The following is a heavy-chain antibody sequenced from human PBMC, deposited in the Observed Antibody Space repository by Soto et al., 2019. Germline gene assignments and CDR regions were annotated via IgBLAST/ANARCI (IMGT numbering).Heavy chain of an antibody. Sequence: PSETLSLTCTVSGDSISSRGYYWGWIRQPPGKGLEYIASMYYSGSTYYNPSLRSRVTMSVDTSKNQFSLKLSSVTAADTAVYYVSRHLVHRSGYCDFWRLGTLVSFSS. J-gene: IGHJ4*02. V-gene: IGHV4-39*01. CDR2: MYYSGST. D-gene: IGHD2-8*01. CDR3: SRHLVHRSGYCDF. CDR1: GDSISSRGYY.